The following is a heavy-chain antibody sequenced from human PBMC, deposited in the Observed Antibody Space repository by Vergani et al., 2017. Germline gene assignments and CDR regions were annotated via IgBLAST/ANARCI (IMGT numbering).Heavy chain of an antibody. Sequence: QVQLQESGPGLVKPSETLSLTCTVSGGSISSYYWSWIRQPPGKGLEWIGYIYYSGSTSYNPSVRGRLAISVDTSKNHFSLKLDSVTAADTAVYFCAREGPYFYGLDLWGQGTTVTVSS. CDR2: IYYSGST. D-gene: IGHD2-21*01. CDR1: GGSISSYY. J-gene: IGHJ6*02. V-gene: IGHV4-59*12. CDR3: AREGPYFYGLDL.